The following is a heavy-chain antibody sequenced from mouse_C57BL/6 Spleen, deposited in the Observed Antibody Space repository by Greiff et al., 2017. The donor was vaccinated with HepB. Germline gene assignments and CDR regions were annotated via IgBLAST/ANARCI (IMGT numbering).Heavy chain of an antibody. Sequence: VQLVESGAELVRPGASVKLSCKASGYTFTDYYINWVKQRPGQGLEWIARIYPGSGNTYYNEKFKGKATLTAEKSSSTAYMQLSSLTSEDSAVYFCAREGATSYFDVWGTGTTVTVSS. J-gene: IGHJ1*03. CDR2: IYPGSGNT. CDR3: AREGATSYFDV. CDR1: GYTFTDYY. D-gene: IGHD3-1*01. V-gene: IGHV1-76*01.